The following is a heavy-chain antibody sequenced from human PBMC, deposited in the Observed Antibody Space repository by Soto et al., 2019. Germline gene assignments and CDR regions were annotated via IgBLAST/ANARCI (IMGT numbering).Heavy chain of an antibody. V-gene: IGHV1-18*01. Sequence: GASVKVSCKASGYTFTSYGLSWVRQAPGQGLEWLGWINGYNGNTNYGQNFQGRVTMTTDTSTSTAYMELRSLRSDDTAVYYCARMGDVPYYYYGMDVWGQGTTVTVSS. D-gene: IGHD3-16*01. J-gene: IGHJ6*02. CDR2: INGYNGNT. CDR1: GYTFTSYG. CDR3: ARMGDVPYYYYGMDV.